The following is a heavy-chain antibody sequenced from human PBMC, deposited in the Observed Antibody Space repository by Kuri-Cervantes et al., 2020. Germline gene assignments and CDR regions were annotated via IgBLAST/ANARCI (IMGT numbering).Heavy chain of an antibody. Sequence: GGSLRLSCAASGFTFSSYWMHWVRQAPGKGLVWVSRINSDGSSTSYADSVKGRFTISRDNSKNTLYLQMNSLRAEDTAVYYCAKSLITMIVVAWGQGTLVTVPS. J-gene: IGHJ5*02. CDR3: AKSLITMIVVA. D-gene: IGHD3-22*01. CDR2: INSDGSST. V-gene: IGHV3-74*01. CDR1: GFTFSSYW.